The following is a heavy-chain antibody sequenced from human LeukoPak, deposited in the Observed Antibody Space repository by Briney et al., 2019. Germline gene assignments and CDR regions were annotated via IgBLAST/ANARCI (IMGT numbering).Heavy chain of an antibody. D-gene: IGHD3-22*01. CDR2: ISGSGGST. CDR3: AKNSHYDSSGYYDY. Sequence: GGSLRLSCAASGFTFSSYAMSWVRQAPGKGLEWVSAISGSGGSTYYADSVKGRFTISRDNSKNTLYLQMNSLRAEDTAVYYCAKNSHYDSSGYYDYGGQGPLVTVPS. CDR1: GFTFSSYA. J-gene: IGHJ4*02. V-gene: IGHV3-23*01.